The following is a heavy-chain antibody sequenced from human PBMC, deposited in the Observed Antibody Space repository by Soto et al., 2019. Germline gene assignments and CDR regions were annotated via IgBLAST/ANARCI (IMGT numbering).Heavy chain of an antibody. D-gene: IGHD6-6*01. J-gene: IGHJ4*02. CDR1: GGTFSTYT. CDR2: IIPIIGII. V-gene: IGHV1-69*04. Sequence: ASVKVSCKASGGTFSTYTITWVRQAPGQGLEWMGRIIPIIGIINYAQKFQGRVTISADKFTGTAYMELRSLRSDDTAVYYCARDRSSSSLWGQGTLVTVSS. CDR3: ARDRSSSSL.